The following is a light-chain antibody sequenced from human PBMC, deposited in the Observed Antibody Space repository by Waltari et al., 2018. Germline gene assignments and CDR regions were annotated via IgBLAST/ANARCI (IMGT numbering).Light chain of an antibody. V-gene: IGKV3-11*01. CDR2: DAF. CDR1: QIVGTN. CDR3: QQRYKWPHS. Sequence: EIVLTQSPATLSLSAGERATLSCRASQIVGTNLAWYQKRPGQAPRLLIYDAFDRAAGVPARFRGSSCGVEFTLTISSLEPEDSGVYFCQQRYKWPHSFGGGTKVEI. J-gene: IGKJ4*01.